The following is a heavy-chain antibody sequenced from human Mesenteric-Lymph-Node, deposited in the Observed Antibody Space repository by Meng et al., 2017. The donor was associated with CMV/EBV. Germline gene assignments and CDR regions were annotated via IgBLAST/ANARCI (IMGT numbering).Heavy chain of an antibody. CDR2: MRSKANRYAT. D-gene: IGHD3-3*01. CDR3: TRRSDLEWLPETYYGMDV. J-gene: IGHJ6*02. CDR1: GFTSSGSA. V-gene: IGHV3-73*01. Sequence: GGSLRLSCAASGFTSSGSAMHWVRQASGKGLEWVGRMRSKANRYATAYAASVKGRFTISRDDSTNTAYVQMNSLKTEDTAVYYCTRRSDLEWLPETYYGMDVWGQGTTVTVSS.